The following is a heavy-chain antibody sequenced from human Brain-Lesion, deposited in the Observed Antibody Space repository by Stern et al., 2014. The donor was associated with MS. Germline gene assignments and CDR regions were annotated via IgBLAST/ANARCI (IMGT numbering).Heavy chain of an antibody. CDR3: ARDPRMYCGGDCYPAADYFDY. J-gene: IGHJ4*02. CDR1: GFTFSSYG. Sequence: VQLVESGGGVVQPGRSLRLSCAASGFTFSSYGMHWVRQAPGKGLEWGAVIWSDGRNKYYAGSGKGRFTISRDNSKNTLYLQMNSLRAEDTAVYYCARDPRMYCGGDCYPAADYFDYWCQGTLVTVSS. CDR2: IWSDGRNK. D-gene: IGHD2-21*02. V-gene: IGHV3-33*01.